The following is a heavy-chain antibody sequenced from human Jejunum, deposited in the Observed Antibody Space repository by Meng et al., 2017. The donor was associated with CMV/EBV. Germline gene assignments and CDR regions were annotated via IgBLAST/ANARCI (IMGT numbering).Heavy chain of an antibody. CDR3: ARDLGSCKGTSCFRLSP. Sequence: TFSLYGMHWVRRTPDRGLEWVASTSYNGSDENYADSVKGRFTISRDNTKNTLYLQMDSLRAEDTAVYYCARDLGSCKGTSCFRLSPWGQGTLVTVSS. J-gene: IGHJ5*02. CDR2: TSYNGSDE. D-gene: IGHD2-2*01. V-gene: IGHV3-33*01. CDR1: TFSLYG.